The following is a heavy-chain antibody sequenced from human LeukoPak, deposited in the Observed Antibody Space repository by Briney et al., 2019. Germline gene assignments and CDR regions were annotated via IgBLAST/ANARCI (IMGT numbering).Heavy chain of an antibody. J-gene: IGHJ4*02. CDR1: GFTFSTYA. CDR2: IWYDGSNK. V-gene: IGHV3-33*01. CDR3: ARAVGPFDY. D-gene: IGHD3-16*01. Sequence: PGGSLRLSCGASGFTFSTYALHWVRRPPGEGLEWVAVIWYDGSNKYYADSVKGRFTISRDNPKDTLYLQMNSLTVDDTAVYYCARAVGPFDYWGQGTLVTVSS.